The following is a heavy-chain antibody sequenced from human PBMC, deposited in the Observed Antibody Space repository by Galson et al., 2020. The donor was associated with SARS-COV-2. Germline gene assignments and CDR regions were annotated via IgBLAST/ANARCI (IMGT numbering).Heavy chain of an antibody. CDR2: ISGTGSTT. V-gene: IGHV3-23*01. Sequence: GGSLRLSCAASGFTFSGYAMSWVRQAPGKGLEWVSGISGTGSTTYYAGSVKGRFTISRDNSKNTLYLQMNSLRAEDTAVYYCAKHHRDSSGFDYWGQGTLVTVSS. J-gene: IGHJ4*02. CDR1: GFTFSGYA. CDR3: AKHHRDSSGFDY. D-gene: IGHD3-22*01.